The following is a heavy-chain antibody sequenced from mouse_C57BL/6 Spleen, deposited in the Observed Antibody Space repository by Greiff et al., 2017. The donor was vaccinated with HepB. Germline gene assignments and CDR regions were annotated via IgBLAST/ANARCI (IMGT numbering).Heavy chain of an antibody. CDR3: ARGGIRGAMDY. J-gene: IGHJ4*01. Sequence: QVQLQQSGPGLVAPSQSLSITCTVSGFSLTSYGVDWVRQSPGKGLEWLGVIWGVGSTNYNSALKSRLSISKDNSKSQVFLKMNSLQTDDTAMYYCARGGIRGAMDYWGQGTSVTVSS. CDR2: IWGVGST. CDR1: GFSLTSYG. V-gene: IGHV2-6*01.